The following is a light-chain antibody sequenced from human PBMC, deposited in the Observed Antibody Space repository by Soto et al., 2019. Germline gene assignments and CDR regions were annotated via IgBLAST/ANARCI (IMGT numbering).Light chain of an antibody. CDR3: QQYGSSRT. Sequence: EIVLTQSPGTLSLSPGERATLSCRASQSVSSGYLAWYQQKHGQAPRLLIYGASGRATGIPDRFSGSGSGTDFTLTISRLEPEDFAVYYCQQYGSSRTFGQGTK. CDR2: GAS. CDR1: QSVSSGY. V-gene: IGKV3-20*01. J-gene: IGKJ1*01.